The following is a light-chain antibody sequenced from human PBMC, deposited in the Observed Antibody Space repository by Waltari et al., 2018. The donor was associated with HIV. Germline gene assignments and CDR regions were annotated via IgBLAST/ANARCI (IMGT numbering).Light chain of an antibody. V-gene: IGKV1-9*01. CDR2: DAS. J-gene: IGKJ4*01. Sequence: DIQLTQSPSFLSASVGDRVTVACRASQDISDFLAWYQQKPGIAPRLLIYDASTLYTGVPSRFRGSGSGTEFTLTISSLQPEDFASYYCQQLHTFPLTFGGGTKM. CDR1: QDISDF. CDR3: QQLHTFPLT.